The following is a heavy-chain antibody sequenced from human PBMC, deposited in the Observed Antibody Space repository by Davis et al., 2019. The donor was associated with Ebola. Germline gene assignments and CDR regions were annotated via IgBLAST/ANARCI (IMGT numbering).Heavy chain of an antibody. CDR2: LSGSGGGT. Sequence: GESLKISCAASGFTFSTYAMSWVRQAPGKGLEWVSGLSGSGGGTFYADSVKGRFTISRDNSKNTLYLQMNSLRAEDTAIYFCAKRLKSTSDYYLSPFDSWGQGTLVTVSS. D-gene: IGHD2-21*02. CDR1: GFTFSTYA. CDR3: AKRLKSTSDYYLSPFDS. J-gene: IGHJ4*02. V-gene: IGHV3-23*01.